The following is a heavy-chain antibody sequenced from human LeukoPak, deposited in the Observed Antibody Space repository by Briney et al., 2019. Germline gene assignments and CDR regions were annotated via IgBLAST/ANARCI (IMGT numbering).Heavy chain of an antibody. CDR2: INHSGST. D-gene: IGHD3-22*01. J-gene: IGHJ4*02. Sequence: PSETLSLTCAVYGGSFSGYYWSWIRQPPGKGLEWIGEINHSGSTNYNPSFKSRVTISGDTSKNQFSLRLSSVTAADTAVYYCARASYSYDINGWVPFDYWGQGTLVTVSS. V-gene: IGHV4-34*01. CDR1: GGSFSGYY. CDR3: ARASYSYDINGWVPFDY.